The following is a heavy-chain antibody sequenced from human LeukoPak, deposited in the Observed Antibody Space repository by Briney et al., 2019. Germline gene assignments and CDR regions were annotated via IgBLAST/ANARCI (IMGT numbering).Heavy chain of an antibody. CDR2: ISGSGGST. V-gene: IGHV3-23*01. CDR3: AKDLTPYYYDSSGYLPTLDY. J-gene: IGHJ4*02. Sequence: GGSLRLSCAASGFTFSSYAMSWVRQAPGKGLEWVSAISGSGGSTYYADSVKGRFTISRDNSKNTLYLQMNSLRAEDTAVYYCAKDLTPYYYDSSGYLPTLDYWGQGTLVTVSS. CDR1: GFTFSSYA. D-gene: IGHD3-22*01.